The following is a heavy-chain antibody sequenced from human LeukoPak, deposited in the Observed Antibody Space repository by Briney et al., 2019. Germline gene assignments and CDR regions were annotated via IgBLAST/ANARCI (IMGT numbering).Heavy chain of an antibody. CDR3: ARVRPVDFWSGYYTGGAFDI. CDR2: INPNSGGT. Sequence: GASVKVSCKAFGYTFTGYYMHWVRQAPGQGLEWMGWINPNSGGTNYAQKFQGRVTMTRDTSISTAYMELSRLRSDDTAVYYCARVRPVDFWSGYYTGGAFDIWGQGTMVTVSS. D-gene: IGHD3-3*01. V-gene: IGHV1-2*02. CDR1: GYTFTGYY. J-gene: IGHJ3*02.